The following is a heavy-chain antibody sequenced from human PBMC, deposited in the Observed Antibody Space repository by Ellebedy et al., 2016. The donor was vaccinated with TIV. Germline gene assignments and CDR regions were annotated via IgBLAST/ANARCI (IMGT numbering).Heavy chain of an antibody. CDR1: GFSFSSYW. CDR2: INQGGSER. D-gene: IGHD4-17*01. J-gene: IGHJ3*02. CDR3: ATDGSYGDYLSPAHAFEI. Sequence: GGSLRLSCVGSGFSFSSYWMSWVRQAPGKGLEWVANINQGGSERHYVDSVKGRFTISRDNAKNSLYLEMNSLRAEDTAVYYCATDGSYGDYLSPAHAFEIWGQGTMVAVSS. V-gene: IGHV3-7*01.